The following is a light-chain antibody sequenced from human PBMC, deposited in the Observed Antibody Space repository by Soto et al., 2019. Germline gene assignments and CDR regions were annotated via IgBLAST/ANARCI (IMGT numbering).Light chain of an antibody. CDR3: QQYGSSPPLS. CDR1: QSVTSNY. CDR2: GAS. V-gene: IGKV3-20*01. J-gene: IGKJ4*01. Sequence: EILLTQSPGTLSLSPGERATLSCRASQSVTSNYLGWYQQKPGQAPRLLIYGASSRATGIPDRFSGSGSGTDFTITISRLEPEDFAVYYCQQYGSSPPLSFGGGTTVDIK.